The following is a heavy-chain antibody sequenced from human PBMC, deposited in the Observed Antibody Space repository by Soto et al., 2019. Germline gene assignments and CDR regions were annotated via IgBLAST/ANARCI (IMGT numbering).Heavy chain of an antibody. D-gene: IGHD1-7*01. J-gene: IGHJ4*02. Sequence: EVQLLESGGALVQPGGSLRLSCAASGFTFSSYAMSWVRQAPGKGLEWVSTITDSGGTTYYADSVKGRFTISRDNSKNTQYLQMNSLRAEVTAVYYCAPGADRTKVRLGWGQGTLVTVSS. CDR2: ITDSGGTT. CDR3: APGADRTKVRLG. V-gene: IGHV3-23*01. CDR1: GFTFSSYA.